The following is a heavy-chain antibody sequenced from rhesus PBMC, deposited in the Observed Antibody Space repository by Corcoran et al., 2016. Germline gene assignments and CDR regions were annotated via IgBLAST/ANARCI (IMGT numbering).Heavy chain of an antibody. CDR2: ISGSGGST. D-gene: IGHD1-26*01. J-gene: IGHJ4*01. CDR3: AREYNWNYYFDY. V-gene: IGHV4-173*01. CDR1: GGSISSNY. Sequence: QLQLQESGPGLVKPSETLSLTCAVSGGSISSNYWNWIRQPPGKGLEWIGSISGSGGSTDYNPSLKSRVTISTDTAKKQFSLKLSSVTAADTAVYYCAREYNWNYYFDYWGQGVLVTVSS.